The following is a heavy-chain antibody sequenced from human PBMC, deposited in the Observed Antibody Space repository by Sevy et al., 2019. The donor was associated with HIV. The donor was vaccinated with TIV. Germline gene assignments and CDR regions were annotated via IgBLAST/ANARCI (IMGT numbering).Heavy chain of an antibody. V-gene: IGHV3-20*04. J-gene: IGHJ4*02. D-gene: IGHD3-10*01. CDR1: GFTFDDYG. Sequence: GGSLRLSCAASGFTFDDYGMSWVRQAPGKGLEWVSGINWNGGSTGYADSGKGRFTISRDNAKNSLYLQMNSLRAEDTALYYCARGVLLWFGELLRGYYFDYWGQGTLVTVSS. CDR3: ARGVLLWFGELLRGYYFDY. CDR2: INWNGGST.